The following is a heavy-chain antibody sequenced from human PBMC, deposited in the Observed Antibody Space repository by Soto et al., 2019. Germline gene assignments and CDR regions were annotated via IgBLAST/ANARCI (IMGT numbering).Heavy chain of an antibody. D-gene: IGHD3-22*01. CDR1: GGSISSGGYY. Sequence: QVQLQESGPGLVKPSQTLSLTCTVSGGSISSGGYYWSWIRQHPGKGLEWIGYISYRGSTYYNPSLESRVTMSVDTSKNQFSLKLSSVTAADTAVYYCARDALSRDSIWGQGTLVTVSS. CDR2: ISYRGST. J-gene: IGHJ4*02. CDR3: ARDALSRDSI. V-gene: IGHV4-31*03.